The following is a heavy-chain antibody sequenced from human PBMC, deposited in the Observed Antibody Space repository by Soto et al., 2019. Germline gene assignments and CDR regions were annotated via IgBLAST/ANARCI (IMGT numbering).Heavy chain of an antibody. J-gene: IGHJ6*02. D-gene: IGHD4-4*01. CDR2: IIPFLNAI. V-gene: IGHV1-69*01. Sequence: QVQLVQSGAEVKKPGSSVNFSCKASGGTFSSYAVSWVRQAPGQGLEWVGGIIPFLNAINYAQKFRGSVSITAAESTATVYMEVNSLRSEDTAVYYCAGQTVGALDFYYGMDVWGQGTTVTVSS. CDR3: AGQTVGALDFYYGMDV. CDR1: GGTFSSYA.